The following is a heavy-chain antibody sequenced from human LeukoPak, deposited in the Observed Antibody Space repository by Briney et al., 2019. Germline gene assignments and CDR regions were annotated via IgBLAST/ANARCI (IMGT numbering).Heavy chain of an antibody. V-gene: IGHV1-69*13. CDR2: IIPIFGTA. J-gene: IGHJ4*02. CDR3: SSRLYCSNTRCRNFPFAY. Sequence: SVKVSCKASGGTFSSYAINWVRQAPGQGLEWMGGIIPIFGTANYAQKFQDRVTITADESTSTAYMELSSLRSEDTAIYYCSSRLYCSNTRCRNFPFAYWGQGTLVTVSS. D-gene: IGHD2-2*01. CDR1: GGTFSSYA.